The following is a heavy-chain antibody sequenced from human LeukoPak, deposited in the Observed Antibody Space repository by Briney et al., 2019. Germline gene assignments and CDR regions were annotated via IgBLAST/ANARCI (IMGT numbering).Heavy chain of an antibody. D-gene: IGHD3-10*01. CDR2: IKSNVDGGTT. J-gene: IGHJ4*02. Sequence: GGSLRLSCAGSGFTFSNAWMNWVRQAPGKGLEWVGRIKSNVDGGTTDYAAPVKGTFTISRDDSRNTVYLQMNSLKTEGTAVYYCNTGGYYFDYWGQGTLVTVSS. V-gene: IGHV3-15*07. CDR3: NTGGYYFDY. CDR1: GFTFSNAW.